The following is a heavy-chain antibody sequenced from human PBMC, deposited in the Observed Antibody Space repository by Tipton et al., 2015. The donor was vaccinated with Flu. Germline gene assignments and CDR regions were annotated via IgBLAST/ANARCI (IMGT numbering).Heavy chain of an antibody. CDR1: GFTFSSYE. V-gene: IGHV3-48*03. D-gene: IGHD3-22*01. Sequence: SLRLSCAASGFTFSSYEMNWVRQAAGEGLEWVSYISESGSTKDYADSVKGRFTISRVNAGNSLYLQMNSLRAEDTAVYYCARDRGQYKCRSGNCRYGLDVWGQGTAVTVSS. CDR3: ARDRGQYKCRSGNCRYGLDV. J-gene: IGHJ6*02. CDR2: ISESGSTK.